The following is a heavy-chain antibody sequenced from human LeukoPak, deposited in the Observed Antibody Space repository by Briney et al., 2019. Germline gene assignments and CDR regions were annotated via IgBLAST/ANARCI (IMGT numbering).Heavy chain of an antibody. D-gene: IGHD1-26*01. CDR1: GFTFSSYA. J-gene: IGHJ4*02. Sequence: GGSLRLSCAASGFTFSSYAMSWVRQAPGKGLEWVSAISRSGSSTYYADSVKGRFTMSRDNSKNTLSLQMNSLRAEDTAVYFCAKDTWMGATNLDDWGQGTLVTVSS. CDR3: AKDTWMGATNLDD. CDR2: ISRSGSST. V-gene: IGHV3-23*01.